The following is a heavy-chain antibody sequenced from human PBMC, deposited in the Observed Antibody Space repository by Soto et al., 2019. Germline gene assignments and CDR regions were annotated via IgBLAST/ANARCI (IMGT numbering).Heavy chain of an antibody. V-gene: IGHV3-23*01. CDR1: GFTFSSYA. CDR3: AKDPAVAGTRGSTFDY. CDR2: ISGSGGST. D-gene: IGHD6-19*01. J-gene: IGHJ4*02. Sequence: PGGSLRLSCAASGFTFSSYAMSWVRQAPGKGLEWVSAISGSGGSTYYADSVKGRFTISRDNSKNTLYLQMNSLRAEDTAVYYCAKDPAVAGTRGSTFDYWGQGTLVTVSS.